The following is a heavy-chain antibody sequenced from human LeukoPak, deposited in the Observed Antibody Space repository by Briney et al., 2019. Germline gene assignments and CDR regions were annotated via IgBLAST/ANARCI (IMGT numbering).Heavy chain of an antibody. D-gene: IGHD1-26*01. CDR2: IYYNGRT. V-gene: IGHV4-59*01. CDR3: AREGASYSYYGMDV. CDR1: GGSISFYH. Sequence: SETLSLTCTVSGGSISFYHWSWIRQSPGKGLEWIGYIYYNGRTNYNPSLKSRITISLDTSKNQFSLRLNSVTAADTALYYCAREGASYSYYGMDVWGLGTTVTVSS. J-gene: IGHJ6*02.